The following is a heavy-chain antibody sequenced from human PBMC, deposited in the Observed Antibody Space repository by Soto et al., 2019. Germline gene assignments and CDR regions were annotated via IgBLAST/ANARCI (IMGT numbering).Heavy chain of an antibody. V-gene: IGHV3-23*01. CDR3: AKEDDYDSSGYYYRWFDP. J-gene: IGHJ5*02. CDR2: ISGSGGTT. Sequence: GGSLRLSCAASGFTFNSYAMSWVRQVPGKGLEWVSAISGSGGTTYYADSVKGRFTISRDNSKNTLYLQMNSLRAEDTAVYYCAKEDDYDSSGYYYRWFDPWGQGTLVTVSS. D-gene: IGHD3-22*01. CDR1: GFTFNSYA.